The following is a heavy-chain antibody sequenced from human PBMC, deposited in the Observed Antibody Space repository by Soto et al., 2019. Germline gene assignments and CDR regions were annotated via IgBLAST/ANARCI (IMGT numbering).Heavy chain of an antibody. D-gene: IGHD3-3*01. CDR2: IIPIVTTP. CDR3: TKVGYKFCSRYNYYGRDV. V-gene: IGHV1-69*06. J-gene: IGHJ6*02. Sequence: QVRLVQSGAEVKKPGSSVKVSCEASGGNFSSYAVTWVRQAPGQGLEWMGGIIPIVTTPNYAQKFQGRLTISVDKSTSTAYMELSSLSSQDTGVYYCTKVGYKFCSRYNYYGRDVWCQGTTVIVSS. CDR1: GGNFSSYA.